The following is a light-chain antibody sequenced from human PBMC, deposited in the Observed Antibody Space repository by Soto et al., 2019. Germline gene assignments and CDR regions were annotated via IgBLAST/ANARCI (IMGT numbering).Light chain of an antibody. CDR1: QSISSW. J-gene: IGKJ4*01. CDR3: KQYNTYSSLT. CDR2: DAS. Sequence: DIQITQSPSTLSASVGDRVTITFGASQSISSWLAWYQQKLGRAPRLLIYDASSLESGVPSRFSGSGYGTEFTLTISSLQPDDFATYYCKQYNTYSSLTFGGGTKVDI. V-gene: IGKV1-5*01.